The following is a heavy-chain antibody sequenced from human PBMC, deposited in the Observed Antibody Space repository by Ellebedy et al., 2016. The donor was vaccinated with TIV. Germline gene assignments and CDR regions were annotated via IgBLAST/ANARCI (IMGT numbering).Heavy chain of an antibody. CDR3: ASTFYYDTTISGAAYYFDY. V-gene: IGHV4-39*01. Sequence: SETLSLTXTVSGGSISTSSYYWGWIRQPPGKGLEWIGSLSSGGNTYYNPSLQSRVTVSVDTSKNQFSLKLSSVTAADTAIYYCASTFYYDTTISGAAYYFDYWGQGSLVTVSS. D-gene: IGHD3-22*01. CDR1: GGSISTSSYY. CDR2: LSSGGNT. J-gene: IGHJ4*02.